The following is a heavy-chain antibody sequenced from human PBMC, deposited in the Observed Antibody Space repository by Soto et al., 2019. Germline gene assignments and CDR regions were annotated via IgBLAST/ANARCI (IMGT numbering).Heavy chain of an antibody. CDR3: XKXRTQFDY. J-gene: IGHJ4*02. D-gene: IGHD1-20*01. V-gene: IGHV3-23*01. CDR1: GFTFNTYA. CDR2: ISGSGGST. Sequence: EVQLLESGGGLVQPGGSLRLSCAASGFTFNTYAMSWVRQXPGKGLEWVSAISGSGGSTFYADSVRGRFTISRDNSXXXXXXXXXXXXAEXTAVYXXXKXRTQFDYWGQGTLVTVSS.